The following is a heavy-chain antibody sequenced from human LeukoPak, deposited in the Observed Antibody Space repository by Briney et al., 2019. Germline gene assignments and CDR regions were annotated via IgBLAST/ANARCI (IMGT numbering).Heavy chain of an antibody. CDR1: GGSISSSSYY. V-gene: IGHV4-39*01. Sequence: SETLSLTCTVSGGSISSSSYYWGWIRQPPGRGLEWIGSIYYSGSTYYNPSLKSRVTISVDTSKNQFSLKLSSVTAADTAVYYCASGYDSSGYKLSDYWGQGTLVTVSS. CDR2: IYYSGST. CDR3: ASGYDSSGYKLSDY. J-gene: IGHJ4*02. D-gene: IGHD3-22*01.